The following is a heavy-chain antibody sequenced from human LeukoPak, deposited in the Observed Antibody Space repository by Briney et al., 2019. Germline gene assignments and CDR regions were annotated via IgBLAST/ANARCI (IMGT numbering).Heavy chain of an antibody. Sequence: GASVKVSCKASGYTFTSYAMHWVRQAPGQGLEWMGWINAGNGNTKYSQKFQGRVTITRDTSASTAYMELSSLRSEDTAVYYCARAVSYYYGSGDFDYWGQGTLVTVSS. J-gene: IGHJ4*02. CDR2: INAGNGNT. D-gene: IGHD3-10*01. V-gene: IGHV1-3*01. CDR3: ARAVSYYYGSGDFDY. CDR1: GYTFTSYA.